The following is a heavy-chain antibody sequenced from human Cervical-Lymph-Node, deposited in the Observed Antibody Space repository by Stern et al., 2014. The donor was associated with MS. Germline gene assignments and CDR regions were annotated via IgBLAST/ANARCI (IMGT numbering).Heavy chain of an antibody. Sequence: QVQLQESGPGLVKPSQTLSLTCTVSGGSISSGGYYWSWIRQHPGKGLEXIGYIYYSGSTYYNPSLKSRVTISVDTSKNQFSLKLSSVTAADTAVYYCARSSVGAAPFDYWGQGTLVTVSS. CDR3: ARSSVGAAPFDY. D-gene: IGHD2-15*01. CDR2: IYYSGST. V-gene: IGHV4-31*03. CDR1: GGSISSGGYY. J-gene: IGHJ4*02.